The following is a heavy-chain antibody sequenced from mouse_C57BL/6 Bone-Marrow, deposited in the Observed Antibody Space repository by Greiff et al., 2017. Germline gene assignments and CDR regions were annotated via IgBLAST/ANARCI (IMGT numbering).Heavy chain of an antibody. Sequence: QIQLQQSGAELVRPGSSVKLSCKASGYTFTSYWMHWVKQRPIQGLEWIGNIDPSDSETHYNQKFKDKATLTVDKSSSTAYMQLSSLTSEDSAVYHCAKGYYYGSSYGYYAMDYWGQGTSVTVSS. CDR3: AKGYYYGSSYGYYAMDY. CDR2: IDPSDSET. V-gene: IGHV1-52*01. CDR1: GYTFTSYW. D-gene: IGHD1-1*01. J-gene: IGHJ4*01.